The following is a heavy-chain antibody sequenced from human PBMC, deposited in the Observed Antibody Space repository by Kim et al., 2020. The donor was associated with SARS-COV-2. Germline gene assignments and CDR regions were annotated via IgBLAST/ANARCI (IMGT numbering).Heavy chain of an antibody. Sequence: GGSLRLSCATSGFTFSSFWMHWFRQDPGKGLVCVSRISGDGSTTNYAVSVNFRFTIFSDNAKNTIYLEIYSLRADDTAVSYCARRPCSGTNFFDYCSQGT. D-gene: IGHD1-1*01. V-gene: IGHV3-74*01. CDR2: ISGDGSTT. CDR1: GFTFSSFW. CDR3: ARRPCSGTNFFDY. J-gene: IGHJ4*02.